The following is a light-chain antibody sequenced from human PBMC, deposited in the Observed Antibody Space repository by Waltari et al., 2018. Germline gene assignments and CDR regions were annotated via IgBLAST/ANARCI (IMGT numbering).Light chain of an antibody. CDR1: QSVSHSN. Sequence: EIVLTQSPGTLSLSPGERATLSCRATQSVSHSNLAWYQQKGGQAPRLLIYGASSRATGIPDRSSGSGSGTDFTLSISRLEPEDYGVYYCQQYAGSPITFGGGTKVEI. CDR3: QQYAGSPIT. J-gene: IGKJ4*01. CDR2: GAS. V-gene: IGKV3-20*01.